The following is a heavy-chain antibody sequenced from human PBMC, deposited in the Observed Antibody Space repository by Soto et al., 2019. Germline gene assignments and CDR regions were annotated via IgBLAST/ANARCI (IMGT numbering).Heavy chain of an antibody. V-gene: IGHV1-2*02. CDR3: VPHHYDSSGYFDQ. Sequence: ASVKVSCKTSGYIFSGNYMHWVRQAPGQGLEWMGWINPKNGATKYAQKFHGRLTLAWDTSISTGYMELSGLRPDDTAVFYCVPHHYDSSGYFDQWGQGTLVTVSS. CDR2: INPKNGAT. CDR1: GYIFSGNY. D-gene: IGHD3-22*01. J-gene: IGHJ4*02.